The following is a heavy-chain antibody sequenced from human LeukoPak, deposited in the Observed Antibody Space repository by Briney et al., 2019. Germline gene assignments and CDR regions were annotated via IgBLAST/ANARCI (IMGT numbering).Heavy chain of an antibody. V-gene: IGHV3-15*01. CDR1: GFTFSNAW. Sequence: PGGSLRLSCAASGFTFSNAWMTWVRQAPGKGMEWVGRIKSKTDGETTDYAAPVKGRFTISRDDSKSTLYLQMNSLKTEDTAVYYCTTRYIVVVTAENLDYWGQGTLVTVSS. CDR3: TTRYIVVVTAENLDY. D-gene: IGHD2-21*02. CDR2: IKSKTDGETT. J-gene: IGHJ4*02.